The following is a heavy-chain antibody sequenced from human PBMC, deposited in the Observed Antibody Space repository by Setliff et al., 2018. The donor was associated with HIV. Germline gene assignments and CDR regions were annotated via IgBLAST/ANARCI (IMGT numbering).Heavy chain of an antibody. CDR1: GYTFTDYF. J-gene: IGHJ4*02. CDR2: ISPDNGNR. V-gene: IGHV1-2*02. Sequence: ASVKVSCKSSGYTFTDYFMHWVRQAPGQGLEWMGWISPDNGNRRILRRFQGRVTMTRDTSINTAYMELNSLRSDDTAVYYCARQLSNSFDYWGQGTLVTVSS. D-gene: IGHD1-1*01. CDR3: ARQLSNSFDY.